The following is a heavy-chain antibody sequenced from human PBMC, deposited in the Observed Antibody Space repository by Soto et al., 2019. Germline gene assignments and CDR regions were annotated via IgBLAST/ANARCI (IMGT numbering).Heavy chain of an antibody. V-gene: IGHV3-30*18. CDR1: GFPFTTYG. CDR2: ISYDGSNK. CDR3: AKDHRYDSSGWNGFPIDY. D-gene: IGHD3-22*01. Sequence: QVQLVESGGGVVQPGRSLRLSCAASGFPFTTYGMHWVREGPGKGLEWVAVISYDGSNKYYADSVKGRFTISRDNSKNTXXLQMNSLRAEDTAVYYCAKDHRYDSSGWNGFPIDYWGQGTLVTVSS. J-gene: IGHJ4*02.